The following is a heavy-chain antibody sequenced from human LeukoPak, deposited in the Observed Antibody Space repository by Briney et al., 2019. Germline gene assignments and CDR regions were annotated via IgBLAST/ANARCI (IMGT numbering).Heavy chain of an antibody. Sequence: SETLSLTCTVSGGSISIYYWSWIRQPPGKGLEWIGYVYNSENTNYNPSLKSRATISADTSKNQFSLKLNSVTAADTAVYYCARGARYGDYLFDYWGQGTLVTVSS. V-gene: IGHV4-59*01. J-gene: IGHJ4*02. CDR2: VYNSENT. CDR3: ARGARYGDYLFDY. D-gene: IGHD4-17*01. CDR1: GGSISIYY.